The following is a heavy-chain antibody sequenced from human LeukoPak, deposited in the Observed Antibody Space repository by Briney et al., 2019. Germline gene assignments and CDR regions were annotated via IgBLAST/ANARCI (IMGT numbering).Heavy chain of an antibody. CDR2: IRYDGSNK. Sequence: GGSLRLSCAASGFTFSSYGMHWVRQAPGKGLEWVAFIRYDGSNKYYADSVKGRFTISRDNSKNTLYLQMNSLRAEDTAVYYCAKSQILYGGNYPFDYWGQGTLVTVSS. CDR3: AKSQILYGGNYPFDY. D-gene: IGHD4-23*01. J-gene: IGHJ4*02. V-gene: IGHV3-30*02. CDR1: GFTFSSYG.